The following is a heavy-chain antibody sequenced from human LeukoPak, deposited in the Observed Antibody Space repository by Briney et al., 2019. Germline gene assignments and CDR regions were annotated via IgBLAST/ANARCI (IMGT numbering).Heavy chain of an antibody. CDR3: AKDRGYCSSTSCYGETT. V-gene: IGHV3-23*01. Sequence: QPGGSLRLSCAASGFTFSSYAMSWVRQAPGKGLEWVSGISGSGGSTYFADSVKGRFTISRDNSKNTLYLRMNSLRAEDTAVYYCAKDRGYCSSTSCYGETTWGQGTLVTVSS. J-gene: IGHJ4*02. D-gene: IGHD2-2*01. CDR2: ISGSGGST. CDR1: GFTFSSYA.